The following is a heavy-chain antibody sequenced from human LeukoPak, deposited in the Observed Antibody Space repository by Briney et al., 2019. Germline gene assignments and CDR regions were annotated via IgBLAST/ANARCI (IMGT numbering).Heavy chain of an antibody. Sequence: ASVKVSCTASGYTFTGYYMHWVRQAPGPGLEWMGWINPNSGGTNYAQKFQGRVTMTRDTSISTAYMELSRLRSDDTAVYYCARQIMITFGGVIVKTHYYFDYWGQGTLVTVSS. V-gene: IGHV1-2*02. J-gene: IGHJ4*02. D-gene: IGHD3-16*02. CDR3: ARQIMITFGGVIVKTHYYFDY. CDR2: INPNSGGT. CDR1: GYTFTGYY.